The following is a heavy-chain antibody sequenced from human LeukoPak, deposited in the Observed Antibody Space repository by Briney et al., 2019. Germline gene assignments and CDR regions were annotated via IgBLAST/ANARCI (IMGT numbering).Heavy chain of an antibody. D-gene: IGHD2-2*01. J-gene: IGHJ4*02. CDR2: ISAYNGNT. V-gene: IGHV1-18*01. Sequence: GASVKVSCKASGYTFTSYGISWVRQAPGQGLEWMGWISAYNGNTNYAQKLLGRVTMTTDTSTSTAYMELRSLRSDDTAVYYCARDTLGYCSSTSCPVFDYWGQGTLVTVSS. CDR3: ARDTLGYCSSTSCPVFDY. CDR1: GYTFTSYG.